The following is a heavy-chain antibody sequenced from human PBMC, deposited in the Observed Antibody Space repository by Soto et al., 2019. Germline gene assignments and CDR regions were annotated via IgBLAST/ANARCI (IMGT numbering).Heavy chain of an antibody. CDR3: TREGSAPYYYYAMDA. D-gene: IGHD3-10*01. CDR1: GYTFTTYG. J-gene: IGHJ6*02. CDR2: INTHNGNT. V-gene: IGHV1-18*01. Sequence: QVKLEQSAPAVKKPGASVKVSCKASGYTFTTYGISWVRQAPGEGLEWLGWINTHNGNTNYAQNLQGRVFMTADTSTNTAYMELRSLRSDDTAIYFCTREGSAPYYYYAMDAWGQGTTVTVSS.